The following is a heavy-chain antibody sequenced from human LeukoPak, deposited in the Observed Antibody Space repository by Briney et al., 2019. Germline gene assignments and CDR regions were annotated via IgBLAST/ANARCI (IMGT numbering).Heavy chain of an antibody. CDR2: IYNSEIT. V-gene: IGHV4-59*01. J-gene: IGHJ5*02. CDR1: GGSISSYY. Sequence: SETLSLTCSVSGGSISSYYWSWIRQPPGKGLEWIGFIYNSEITNYNPSLKSRVTISVDTSKSQFSLKLNSVTAADTAVYYCASCDITMVRGVNWFDPWGQGTLVTVSS. CDR3: ASCDITMVRGVNWFDP. D-gene: IGHD3-10*01.